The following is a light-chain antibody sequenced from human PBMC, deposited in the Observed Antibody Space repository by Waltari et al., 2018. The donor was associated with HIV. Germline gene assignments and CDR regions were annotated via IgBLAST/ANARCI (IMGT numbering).Light chain of an antibody. J-gene: IGLJ3*02. Sequence: PGQSVTISCTGTSSDVGGYDSVSWYLQHPGKVPKLIIYEVIKRPSGVPDRFSGSKSGNTASLTTSGLQTEDEADYFCCSYAGTYTYVLFGGGTKLTVL. CDR2: EVI. V-gene: IGLV2-11*01. CDR1: SSDVGGYDS. CDR3: CSYAGTYTYVL.